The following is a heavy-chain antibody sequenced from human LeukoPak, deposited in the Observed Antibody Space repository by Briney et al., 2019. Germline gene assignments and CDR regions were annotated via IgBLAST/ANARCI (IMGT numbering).Heavy chain of an antibody. D-gene: IGHD1-14*01. CDR1: AYTFTGYY. V-gene: IGHV1-2*02. CDR2: LDPNNGDT. J-gene: IGHJ3*02. Sequence: ASVKVSCEASAYTFTGYYLHWVRQAPGQGFQWMGWLDPNNGDTEYAQKFQGRVTMTRDRSISTAYMDLGRLTSDDTAVYFCARRSRNGLDAFDIWGQGTVVTVSS. CDR3: ARRSRNGLDAFDI.